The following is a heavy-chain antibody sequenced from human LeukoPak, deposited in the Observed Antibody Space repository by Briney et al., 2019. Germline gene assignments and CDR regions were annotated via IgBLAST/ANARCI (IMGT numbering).Heavy chain of an antibody. CDR3: ARQRAWYGEWAFDF. D-gene: IGHD3-10*01. CDR1: GDSMSSGSYY. V-gene: IGHV4-39*01. CDR2: ISYSGHT. J-gene: IGHJ4*02. Sequence: WETLSLPCTVSGDSMSSGSYYWGWIRQPPGKGLEWIGSISYSGHTYYNPSLKTRVTISVDTSKNQFSLKLSSVSAADTAGYLCARQRAWYGEWAFDFCGQGTLVTVSS.